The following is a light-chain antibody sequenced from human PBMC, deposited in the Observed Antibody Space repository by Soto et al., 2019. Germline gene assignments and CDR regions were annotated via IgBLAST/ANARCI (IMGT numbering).Light chain of an antibody. CDR1: QSVSNA. V-gene: IGKV3-15*01. CDR2: GAS. CDR3: QHYNDWPYT. J-gene: IGKJ2*01. Sequence: ELVMTQSPGTLSVSPGERATLSCRASQSVSNALAWYQQKPGQAPRLLIYGASTRATGIPARFSGTGSGTEFTLTISSLQSEDFAVYFCQHYNDWPYTVGQGTKVDSK.